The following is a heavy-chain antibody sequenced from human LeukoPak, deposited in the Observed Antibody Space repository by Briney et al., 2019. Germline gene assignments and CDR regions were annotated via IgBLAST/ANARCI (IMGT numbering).Heavy chain of an antibody. D-gene: IGHD3-10*01. Sequence: ASVKVSCKASEYTFASYDIYWVRQAAGQGLKWVGWVNPNSGNTGYAQKFQGRVTMTRNTSITTAYMELSGLTFEDTAVYYCARPGGVWFGELGLGGMAFWGQGTTVTVSS. J-gene: IGHJ6*02. V-gene: IGHV1-8*01. CDR1: EYTFASYD. CDR2: VNPNSGNT. CDR3: ARPGGVWFGELGLGGMAF.